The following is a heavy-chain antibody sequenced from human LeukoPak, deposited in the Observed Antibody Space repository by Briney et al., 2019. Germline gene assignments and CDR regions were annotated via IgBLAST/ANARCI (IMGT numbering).Heavy chain of an antibody. J-gene: IGHJ3*02. Sequence: GGSLRLSCAASGFTFGSYSMNWVRQAPGKGLEWVSSISSSSSYIYYADSVKGRFTISRDNAKNSLYLQMNSLRAEDTAVYYCARAYSYGYAFDIWGQGTMVTVSS. D-gene: IGHD5-18*01. CDR3: ARAYSYGYAFDI. CDR1: GFTFGSYS. V-gene: IGHV3-21*01. CDR2: ISSSSSYI.